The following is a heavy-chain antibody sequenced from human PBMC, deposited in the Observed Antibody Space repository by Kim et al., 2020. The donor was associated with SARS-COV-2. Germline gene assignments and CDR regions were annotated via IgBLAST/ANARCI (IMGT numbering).Heavy chain of an antibody. CDR3: ARDHCSGGSCKLYYYYGMDV. D-gene: IGHD2-15*01. Sequence: GGSLRLSCAASGFTFSSYWMSWVRQAPGKGLEWVANIKQDGSEKYYVDSVKGRFTISRDNAKNSLYLQMNSLRAEDTAVYYCARDHCSGGSCKLYYYYGMDVWGQGTTVTVSS. CDR2: IKQDGSEK. V-gene: IGHV3-7*01. J-gene: IGHJ6*02. CDR1: GFTFSSYW.